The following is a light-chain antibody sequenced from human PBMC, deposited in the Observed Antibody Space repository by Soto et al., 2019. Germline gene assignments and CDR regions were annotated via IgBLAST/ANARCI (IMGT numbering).Light chain of an antibody. CDR2: DAF. J-gene: IGKJ4*01. CDR3: QQRSNWPLT. Sequence: DIVLTQSPATLSLSPGERATLSCRASQSISNSLAWYQQKPGQAPRLIINDAFNRATGIPARFSGSGSGTDFTLTISGLEPEDFAVYYCQQRSNWPLTFGGGTKVDIK. CDR1: QSISNS. V-gene: IGKV3-11*01.